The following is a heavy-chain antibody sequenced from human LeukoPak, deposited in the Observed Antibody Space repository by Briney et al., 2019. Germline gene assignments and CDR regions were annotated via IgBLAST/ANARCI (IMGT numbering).Heavy chain of an antibody. CDR1: GFTFSSYA. V-gene: IGHV3-23*01. CDR2: ISGSGGST. Sequence: GGSLRLSCAASGFTFSSYAMSWVRQAPGKGLEWVSAISGSGGSTYYADSVKGRFTISRDNSKNTLYLQVNSLRAEDTAVYYCAKGNKGITIFGVVIGMDVWGKGTTVAVSS. D-gene: IGHD3-3*01. J-gene: IGHJ6*04. CDR3: AKGNKGITIFGVVIGMDV.